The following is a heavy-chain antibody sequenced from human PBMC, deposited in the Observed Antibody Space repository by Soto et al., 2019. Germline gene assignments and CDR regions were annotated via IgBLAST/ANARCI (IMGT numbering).Heavy chain of an antibody. Sequence: SETLSLTCTVAGGSISSYHWSWIRQPPGKGLEWIGYIYYSGSTNYNPSLKSRVTISVDTSKNQFSLKLSSVTAADTAVYYCARYTAMVTARKYYFDYWGQGTLVTVSS. CDR1: GGSISSYH. J-gene: IGHJ4*02. CDR3: ARYTAMVTARKYYFDY. V-gene: IGHV4-59*01. D-gene: IGHD5-18*01. CDR2: IYYSGST.